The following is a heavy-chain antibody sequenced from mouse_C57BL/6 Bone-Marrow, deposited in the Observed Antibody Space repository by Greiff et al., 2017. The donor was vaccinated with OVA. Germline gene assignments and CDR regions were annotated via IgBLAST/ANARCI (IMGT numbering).Heavy chain of an antibody. CDR3: VRRGSSLWWYFDV. CDR1: GFSFNTYA. J-gene: IGHJ1*03. Sequence: EVKVVESGGGLVQPKGSLKLSCAASGFSFNTYAMNWVRQAPGKGLEWVARIRSKSNNYATYYADSVKDRFTISRDDSESMLYLQMNNLKTEDTAMYYCVRRGSSLWWYFDVWGTGTTVTVSS. CDR2: IRSKSNNYAT. D-gene: IGHD1-1*01. V-gene: IGHV10-1*01.